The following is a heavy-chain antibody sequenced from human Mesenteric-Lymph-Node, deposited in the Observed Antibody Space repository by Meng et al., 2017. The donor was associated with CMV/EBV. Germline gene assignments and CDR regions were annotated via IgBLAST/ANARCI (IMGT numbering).Heavy chain of an antibody. Sequence: GGSLRLSCAASGFTVSANYMTWVRQAPGKGLEWVSAIYSDDSTYYGDSKEGRFTISRDNSKNTLYLEMNNLRADDSAVYYCLAAPGADYWGRGVLVTVSS. CDR2: IYSDDST. CDR1: GFTVSANY. J-gene: IGHJ4*02. V-gene: IGHV3-53*01. CDR3: LAAPGADY. D-gene: IGHD6-13*01.